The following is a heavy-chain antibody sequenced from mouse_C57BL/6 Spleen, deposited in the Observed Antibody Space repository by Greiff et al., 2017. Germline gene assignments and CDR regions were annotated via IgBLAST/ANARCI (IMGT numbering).Heavy chain of an antibody. CDR3: VRHRGWDGYFDV. CDR1: GFSFNTYA. J-gene: IGHJ1*03. Sequence: EVQVVESGGGLVQPKGSLKLSCAASGFSFNTYAMNWVRQAPGKGLEWVARIRSKSNNYATYYADSVKDRFTISRDDSESMLYLQMNNLKTEDTAMYYCVRHRGWDGYFDVWGTGTTVTVSS. D-gene: IGHD4-1*01. V-gene: IGHV10-1*01. CDR2: IRSKSNNYAT.